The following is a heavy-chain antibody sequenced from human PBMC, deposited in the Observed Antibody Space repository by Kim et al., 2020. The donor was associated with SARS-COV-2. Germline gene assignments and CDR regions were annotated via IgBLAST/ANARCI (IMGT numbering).Heavy chain of an antibody. J-gene: IGHJ6*02. D-gene: IGHD5-18*01. Sequence: LKSRVTISVDTSKNQCSLKLSSVTAADTAVYYCARTDTAMVTSYYYGMDVWGQGTTVTVSS. V-gene: IGHV4-31*02. CDR3: ARTDTAMVTSYYYGMDV.